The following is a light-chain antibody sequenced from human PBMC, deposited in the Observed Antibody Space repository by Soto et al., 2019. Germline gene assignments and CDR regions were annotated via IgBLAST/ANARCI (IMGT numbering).Light chain of an antibody. Sequence: DIQMTQSPSSLSASIGDRVTITCQASQDISNYLNWYQQKPGKAPKLLIYDASNLETGVPSRFSGSGSWTDFTFTIRSLQPEDIATYYCQQYANLSLTFGGGTKVEIK. CDR3: QQYANLSLT. CDR2: DAS. V-gene: IGKV1-33*01. J-gene: IGKJ4*01. CDR1: QDISNY.